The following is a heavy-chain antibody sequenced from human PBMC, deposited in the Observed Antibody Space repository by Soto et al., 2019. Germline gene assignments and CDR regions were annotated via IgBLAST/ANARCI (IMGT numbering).Heavy chain of an antibody. Sequence: QLLQSGAEVRKPGASVKVSCKASGYTFIDYYMHWVRQAPGQGLEWMGWINPDTDDTHYAQKFQGRFIMTGDTSLSTVCMELSRLTSDATAEYYCASDYFDRSGLYGMDLWGQGTTVTVSS. J-gene: IGHJ6*02. CDR1: GYTFIDYY. CDR2: INPDTDDT. D-gene: IGHD3-22*01. CDR3: ASDYFDRSGLYGMDL. V-gene: IGHV1-2*02.